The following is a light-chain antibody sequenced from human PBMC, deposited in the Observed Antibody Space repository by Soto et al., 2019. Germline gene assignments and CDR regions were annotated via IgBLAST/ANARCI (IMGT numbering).Light chain of an antibody. Sequence: QSVLNQAPSTSGTPGQRVIISCSGSSSNIGSNRVQWYQQLPGTAPKLLVYKNDNRPSGVPDRFSGSKSGTSASLAISDLRSDDEGLYYCATWDDRLSGVLFGGGTKLTVL. V-gene: IGLV1-47*01. CDR2: KND. J-gene: IGLJ2*01. CDR1: SSNIGSNR. CDR3: ATWDDRLSGVL.